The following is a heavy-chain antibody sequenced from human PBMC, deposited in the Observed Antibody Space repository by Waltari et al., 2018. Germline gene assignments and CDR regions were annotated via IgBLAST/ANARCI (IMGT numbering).Heavy chain of an antibody. CDR2: IKEDGSKE. CDR3: ARDWEGERPNFDY. CDR1: GFSFSNSW. J-gene: IGHJ4*02. D-gene: IGHD1-26*01. Sequence: EVQLVESGGGLVEPGGSLRLSCVASGFSFSNSWMSWVRQAPGKGLEWGADIKEDGSKEYYLGSVKGRFTISRDNAKNSVYLQMNSLRPEDTAVYYCARDWEGERPNFDYWGQGTLVTVSS. V-gene: IGHV3-7*04.